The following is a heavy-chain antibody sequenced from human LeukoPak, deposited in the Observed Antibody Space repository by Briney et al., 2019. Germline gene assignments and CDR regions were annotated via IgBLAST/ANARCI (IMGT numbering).Heavy chain of an antibody. Sequence: PSETLSLTCAVFGGSFSGNYWSWIRQPPGKGLEWIGEINHSGRTNYNPPLKSRVTLSVDTSKNQFSLKPSSVTAADTAVYYCARLEGIAVATYYFDYWGQGTLVTVSS. CDR3: ARLEGIAVATYYFDY. CDR2: INHSGRT. V-gene: IGHV4-34*01. J-gene: IGHJ4*02. D-gene: IGHD6-19*01. CDR1: GGSFSGNY.